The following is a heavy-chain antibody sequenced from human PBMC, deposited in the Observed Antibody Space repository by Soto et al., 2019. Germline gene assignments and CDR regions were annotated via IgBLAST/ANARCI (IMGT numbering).Heavy chain of an antibody. CDR2: IYYSGST. V-gene: IGHV4-59*01. CDR3: ARGYYDSSGYYYEDY. J-gene: IGHJ4*02. D-gene: IGHD3-22*01. CDR1: GGSISSYY. Sequence: SETLSLTCTVSGGSISSYYWSWIRQPPGKGLEWIGYIYYSGSTNYNPSLKSRVTISVDTSKNQFSLKLSSVTAADTAVYYCARGYYDSSGYYYEDYWGQGTLVTVSS.